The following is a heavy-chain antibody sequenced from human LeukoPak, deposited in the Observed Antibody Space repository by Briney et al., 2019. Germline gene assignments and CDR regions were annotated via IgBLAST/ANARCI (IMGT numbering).Heavy chain of an antibody. J-gene: IGHJ4*02. V-gene: IGHV3-48*03. CDR3: AKDRRAGSYDY. D-gene: IGHD3-10*01. CDR2: ISSSGSTI. Sequence: GGSLRLSCAASGFTFSSYEMNWVRQAPGKGLEWVSYISSSGSTIYYADSVNGRLTISRDNAKNSLYLQMNSLRAEDTAVYDCAKDRRAGSYDYWGQGTLVTVSS. CDR1: GFTFSSYE.